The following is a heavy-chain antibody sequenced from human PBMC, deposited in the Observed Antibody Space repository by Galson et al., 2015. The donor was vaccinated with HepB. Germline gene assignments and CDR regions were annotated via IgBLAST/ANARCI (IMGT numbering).Heavy chain of an antibody. CDR3: ARVSFGANWFDP. Sequence: SVKVSCKASGYTFTSYDINWVRQATGQGLEWMGWMNPNSGNTGYAQKFQGRVTMTRNTSISTAYMELSSLRSEDTAVYYCARVSFGANWFDPWGQGTLVTVSS. D-gene: IGHD3-10*01. CDR1: GYTFTSYD. V-gene: IGHV1-8*01. J-gene: IGHJ5*02. CDR2: MNPNSGNT.